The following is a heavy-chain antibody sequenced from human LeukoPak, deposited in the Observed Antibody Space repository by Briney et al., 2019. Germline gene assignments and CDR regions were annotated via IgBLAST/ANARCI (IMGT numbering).Heavy chain of an antibody. CDR1: GFTFSSYA. D-gene: IGHD3-3*01. V-gene: IGHV3-23*01. Sequence: GGSLRLSCAASGFTFSSYAMSWVRQAPGKGLEWVSAISGSGGSTYYADSVKGRFTISRDNSKNTLYLQMNSLRAEDTAVYYCAKAGRDTIFGVVGHDYWGQGTLVTVSS. CDR2: ISGSGGST. J-gene: IGHJ4*02. CDR3: AKAGRDTIFGVVGHDY.